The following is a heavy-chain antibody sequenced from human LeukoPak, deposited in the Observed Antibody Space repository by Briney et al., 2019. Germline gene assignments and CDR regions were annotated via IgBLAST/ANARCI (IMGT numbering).Heavy chain of an antibody. Sequence: SETLSLTCTVSGGSISSYYWSWIRQPPGKGLEWIGYIYYSGSTNYNPSLKSRVTISVDTSKNQFSLKLSSVTAADTAVYYCARAFDTLTLDYWGQETLVAVSS. D-gene: IGHD3-9*01. CDR2: IYYSGST. J-gene: IGHJ4*02. V-gene: IGHV4-59*01. CDR1: GGSISSYY. CDR3: ARAFDTLTLDY.